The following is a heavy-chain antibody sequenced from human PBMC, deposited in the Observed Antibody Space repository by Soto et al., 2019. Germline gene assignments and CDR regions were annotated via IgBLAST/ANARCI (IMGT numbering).Heavy chain of an antibody. CDR3: ARVSIAARCFDY. J-gene: IGHJ4*02. CDR2: INHSGST. V-gene: IGHV4-34*01. CDR1: GGSFSGYY. D-gene: IGHD6-6*01. Sequence: SETLSLTCAVYGGSFSGYYWSWIRQPPGKGLEWIGEINHSGSTNYNPSLKSRVTISVDTSKNQFSLKLSSVTAADTAVYYCARVSIAARCFDYWGQGTLVTVSS.